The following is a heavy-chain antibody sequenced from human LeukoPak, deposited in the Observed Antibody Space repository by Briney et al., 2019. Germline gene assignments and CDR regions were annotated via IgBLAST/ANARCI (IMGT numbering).Heavy chain of an antibody. J-gene: IGHJ4*02. CDR3: AKMVREFYTISYYFDY. V-gene: IGHV3-30*18. CDR1: GFTFSSYG. D-gene: IGHD2-8*01. Sequence: GGSLRLSCAASGFTFSSYGMHWVRQAPGKGLEWVAVISYDGSNKYYADSVKGRFTISRDNSKNTLYLQMNSLRADDTAVYYCAKMVREFYTISYYFDYWGQGTLVTVSS. CDR2: ISYDGSNK.